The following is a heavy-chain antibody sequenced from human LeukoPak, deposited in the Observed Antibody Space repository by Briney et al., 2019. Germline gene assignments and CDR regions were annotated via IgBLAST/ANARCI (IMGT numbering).Heavy chain of an antibody. CDR3: ARDPYSYGYVNY. V-gene: IGHV3-30*04. J-gene: IGHJ4*02. Sequence: PGRSLRLSCAASGFTFSSYAMHWVRQAPGKGLEWLAVISYDGSNKYYADSVKGRFTISRDNSKNTLYLQMNGLRAEDTAVYYCARDPYSYGYVNYWGQGTLVTVSS. D-gene: IGHD5-18*01. CDR1: GFTFSSYA. CDR2: ISYDGSNK.